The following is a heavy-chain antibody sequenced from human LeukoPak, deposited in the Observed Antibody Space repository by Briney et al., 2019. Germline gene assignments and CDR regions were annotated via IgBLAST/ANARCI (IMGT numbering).Heavy chain of an antibody. J-gene: IGHJ3*02. V-gene: IGHV3-11*04. D-gene: IGHD1-26*01. CDR1: GFIFSDYY. Sequence: PGGSLRLSCAASGFIFSDYYMSWIRQAPGKGLEWVSYISSSGSTIYYADSVKGRFTISRDNAKNSLYLQMNSLRAEDTAVYYCARDTIDDSGRGDDAFDIWGQGTMVTVSS. CDR2: ISSSGSTI. CDR3: ARDTIDDSGRGDDAFDI.